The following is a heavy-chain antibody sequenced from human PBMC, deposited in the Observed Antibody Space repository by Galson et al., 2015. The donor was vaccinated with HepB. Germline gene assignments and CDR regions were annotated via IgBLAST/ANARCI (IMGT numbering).Heavy chain of an antibody. CDR3: ARVGDYDYIWGSYRPSDY. CDR1: GYTFTSYA. D-gene: IGHD3-16*02. CDR2: INTNTGNP. J-gene: IGHJ4*02. Sequence: SVKVSCKASGYTFTSYAMNWVRQAPGQGLEWMGWINTNTGNPTYAQGFTGRFVFSLDTSVSTAYLQISSLKAEDTAVYYCARVGDYDYIWGSYRPSDYWGQGTLVTVSS. V-gene: IGHV7-4-1*02.